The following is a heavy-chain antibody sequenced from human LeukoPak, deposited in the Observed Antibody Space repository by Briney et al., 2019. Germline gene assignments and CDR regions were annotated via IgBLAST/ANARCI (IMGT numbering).Heavy chain of an antibody. CDR1: GESMRSSY. V-gene: IGHV4-59*01. J-gene: IGHJ3*02. CDR3: ARVRVAMAGDALDI. D-gene: IGHD6-19*01. Sequence: SETLSLTCSVSGESMRSSYWTWIRQSPGKGREWIGYIDNTGTTYYNPSLESRVAISVDTSKSQFYLKVTSVTTADTALYFCARVRVAMAGDALDIWGQGTTVTVSS. CDR2: IDNTGTT.